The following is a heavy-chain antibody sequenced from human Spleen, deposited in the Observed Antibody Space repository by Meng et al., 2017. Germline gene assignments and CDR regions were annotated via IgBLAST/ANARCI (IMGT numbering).Heavy chain of an antibody. Sequence: QGQREQSGAGVTKPGAAVKVSREASGSTLSSDGFRWVLQAPGQGLEWMGRIDPNNDHTQYAQNFQGRVTMTSDTSISTVYMELNGLRSDDTAVYYCARDEDISAAGKLFGDYWGQGTLVTVSS. CDR2: IDPNNDHT. CDR1: GSTLSSDG. CDR3: ARDEDISAAGKLFGDY. V-gene: IGHV1-2*06. J-gene: IGHJ4*02. D-gene: IGHD6-13*01.